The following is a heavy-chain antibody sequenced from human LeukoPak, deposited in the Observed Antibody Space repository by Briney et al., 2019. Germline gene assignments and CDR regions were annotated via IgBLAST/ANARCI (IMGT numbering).Heavy chain of an antibody. Sequence: PSETLSLTCSVSGGSIGTTTYSWAWIRQPPGKGLEWIGNVYYGGSTNFSPSLRSRVTMSVDSSTKQFSLLLKPVNAADTACYYRARCPYHLMTGQSNRDFQLWGRGNLVTASS. J-gene: IGHJ2*01. D-gene: IGHD3-9*01. V-gene: IGHV4-39*01. CDR2: VYYGGST. CDR3: ARCPYHLMTGQSNRDFQL. CDR1: GGSIGTTTYS.